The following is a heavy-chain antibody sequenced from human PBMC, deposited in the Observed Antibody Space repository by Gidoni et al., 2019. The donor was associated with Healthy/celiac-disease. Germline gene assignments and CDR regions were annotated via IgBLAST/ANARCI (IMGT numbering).Heavy chain of an antibody. V-gene: IGHV1-2*02. D-gene: IGHD2-2*01. CDR3: ARGYCSSTSCAKRFRELFTTGWYFDL. CDR2: INPNSGGT. Sequence: QVQLVQSGAEVKKPGASVKVSCKASGYTFTGYYMHWVRQAPGQGLEWMGWINPNSGGTNYAQKFQGRVTMTRDTSISTAYMELSRLRSDDTAVYYCARGYCSSTSCAKRFRELFTTGWYFDLWGRGTLVTVSS. CDR1: GYTFTGYY. J-gene: IGHJ2*01.